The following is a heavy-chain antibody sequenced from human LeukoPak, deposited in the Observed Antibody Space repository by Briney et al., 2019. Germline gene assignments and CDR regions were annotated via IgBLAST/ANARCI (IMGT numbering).Heavy chain of an antibody. CDR3: AKAPYDSSGYYTLSSPFDY. J-gene: IGHJ4*02. CDR2: ISWNSGSI. CDR1: GFTFDDYA. D-gene: IGHD3-22*01. Sequence: SLRLSCAASGFTFDDYAMHWVRHAPGKGLEWVSGISWNSGSIGYADSVKGRFTISRDNAKNSLYLQMNSLRAEDTALYYCAKAPYDSSGYYTLSSPFDYWGQGTLVTVSS. V-gene: IGHV3-9*01.